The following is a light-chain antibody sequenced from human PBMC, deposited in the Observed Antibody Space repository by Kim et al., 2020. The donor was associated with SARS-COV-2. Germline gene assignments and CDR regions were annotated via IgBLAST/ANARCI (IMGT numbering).Light chain of an antibody. J-gene: IGKJ1*01. Sequence: EIVLTQSPGTLSLSPGERVTLSCRASQSLSGSYLAWFQQKPGQAPRLLIFGAFTRATGIPDRFSGSGSGTDFTLTIDRLEAEDSAVYFCQQYGTSPRTFGQGTKVDIK. V-gene: IGKV3-20*01. CDR1: QSLSGSY. CDR3: QQYGTSPRT. CDR2: GAF.